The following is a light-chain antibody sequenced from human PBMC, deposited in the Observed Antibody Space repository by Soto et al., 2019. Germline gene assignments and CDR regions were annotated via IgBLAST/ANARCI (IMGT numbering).Light chain of an antibody. J-gene: IGLJ1*01. Sequence: QSALTQPASVSGSPGQSIAISCTGTSSDVGSHDLVSWYQQQSGKVPKLIIYDVSSRPSRVSNHFSGSKSGNTASLTISGLQAEDEADYYCSSLTSTTTYVFGTGPKVTVL. V-gene: IGLV2-14*02. CDR2: DVS. CDR1: SSDVGSHDL. CDR3: SSLTSTTTYV.